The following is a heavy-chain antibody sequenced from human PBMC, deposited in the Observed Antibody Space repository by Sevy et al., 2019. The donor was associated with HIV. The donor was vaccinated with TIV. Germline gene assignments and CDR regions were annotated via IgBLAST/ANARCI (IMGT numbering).Heavy chain of an antibody. V-gene: IGHV3-30*18. CDR3: AKDTSSVLRFLEWLLYRGGIDAFDI. J-gene: IGHJ3*02. CDR2: ISYDGSNK. D-gene: IGHD3-3*01. Sequence: GGSLRLSCAASGFTFSSYGMHWVRQAPGKGLEWVAVISYDGSNKYYADSVKGRFTISRDNSKNTLYLQMNSLRAEDTAVYYCAKDTSSVLRFLEWLLYRGGIDAFDIWGQGTMVTVSS. CDR1: GFTFSSYG.